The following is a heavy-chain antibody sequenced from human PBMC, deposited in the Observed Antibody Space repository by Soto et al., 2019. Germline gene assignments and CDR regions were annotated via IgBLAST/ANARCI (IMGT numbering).Heavy chain of an antibody. CDR1: GFIFNSYA. Sequence: GGSLRLSCEGSGFIFNSYAMSWVRQAPGKGLGWVSNISGGGGSTYYGDSVKGRFTISRDNSKNTLYLQINNPRAEDTAVYYCTKLDRLRLGERSLAPFENWGQGTQVTSPQ. J-gene: IGHJ4*02. CDR3: TKLDRLRLGERSLAPFEN. D-gene: IGHD3-16*02. CDR2: ISGGGGST. V-gene: IGHV3-23*01.